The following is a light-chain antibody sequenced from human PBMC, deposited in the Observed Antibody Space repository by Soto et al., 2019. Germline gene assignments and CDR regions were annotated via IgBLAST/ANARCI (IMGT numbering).Light chain of an antibody. CDR3: QQANSFPIT. CDR1: QDIQNA. J-gene: IGKJ5*01. V-gene: IGKV1-17*01. Sequence: IEMTHTTSSLSSSVGDRVTITCLASQDIQNALGWYQQKPGKAPKRLIYAASSLQSGVPSRFRGSRSGTDFTLTISSLQPEDFVTYYCQQANSFPITFGQGRRLEI. CDR2: AAS.